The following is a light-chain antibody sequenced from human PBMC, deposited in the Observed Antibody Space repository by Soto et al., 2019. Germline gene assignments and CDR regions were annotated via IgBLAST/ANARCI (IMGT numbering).Light chain of an antibody. V-gene: IGLV2-11*01. Sequence: QSALTQPRSVSRSPGQSLTISCTGTSNYVSWYQQRPGKAPKLVIYDVSFRPSGVPDRFSGSKSGNTASLTISGLQAEDEADYYCCSYLGTYTWVFGGGTQLTVL. CDR2: DVS. J-gene: IGLJ3*02. CDR3: CSYLGTYTWV. CDR1: SNY.